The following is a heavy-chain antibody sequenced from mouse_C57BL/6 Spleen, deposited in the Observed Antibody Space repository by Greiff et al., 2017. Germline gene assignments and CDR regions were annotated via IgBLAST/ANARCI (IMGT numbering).Heavy chain of an antibody. V-gene: IGHV1-50*01. Sequence: QVQLKQPGAELVKPGASVKLSCKASGYTFTSYWMQWVKQRPGQGLEWIGEIDPSDSYTNYNQKFKGKATLTVDTSSSTAYMQLSSLTSEDSAVYYCARWYSNYYFDYWGQGTTLTVSS. CDR2: IDPSDSYT. D-gene: IGHD2-5*01. J-gene: IGHJ2*01. CDR3: ARWYSNYYFDY. CDR1: GYTFTSYW.